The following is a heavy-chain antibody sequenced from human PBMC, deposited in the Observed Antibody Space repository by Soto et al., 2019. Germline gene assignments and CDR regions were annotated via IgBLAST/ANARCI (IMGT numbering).Heavy chain of an antibody. CDR3: ARGVSLTADFWSGYYPNWFDP. D-gene: IGHD3-3*01. V-gene: IGHV1-18*01. J-gene: IGHJ5*02. CDR1: GYTFTSYG. Sequence: QVQLVQSGAEVKKPGASVKVSCKASGYTFTSYGISWVRQAPGQVLEWMGWISAYNGNTNYAQKLQGRVTMTTDTSTSTAYMELRSLRSDDTAVYYCARGVSLTADFWSGYYPNWFDPWGQGTLVTVSS. CDR2: ISAYNGNT.